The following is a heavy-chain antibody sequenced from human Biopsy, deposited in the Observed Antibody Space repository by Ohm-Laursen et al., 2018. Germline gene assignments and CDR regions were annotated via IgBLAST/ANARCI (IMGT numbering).Heavy chain of an antibody. CDR3: ARRGSGGRSFDH. J-gene: IGHJ4*02. CDR2: ISDSGST. D-gene: IGHD2-15*01. V-gene: IGHV4-59*08. CDR1: GGSTSSFY. Sequence: SQTLSLTCAVSGGSTSSFYWTWIRRPPGKGPEWIGDISDSGSTNYKPSLKSRVIISVDTSKNQFSLNLSSVTAADTAVYYCARRGSGGRSFDHWGQGTLVTVSS.